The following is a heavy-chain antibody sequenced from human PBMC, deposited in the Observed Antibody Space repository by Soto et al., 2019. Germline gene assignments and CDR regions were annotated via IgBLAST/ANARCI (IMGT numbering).Heavy chain of an antibody. Sequence: QVQLVQSGAEVKKPGASVKVSCKASGYTFTSYYMHWVRQAPGQGLEWMGIINPSGGSTSYAQKFEGRVTMTRDTTTSTVYRELSSLRSEDTAVYYCARVSSWSCFDYWGQVTLVTVSS. V-gene: IGHV1-46*01. CDR1: GYTFTSYY. D-gene: IGHD6-13*01. CDR2: INPSGGST. CDR3: ARVSSWSCFDY. J-gene: IGHJ4*02.